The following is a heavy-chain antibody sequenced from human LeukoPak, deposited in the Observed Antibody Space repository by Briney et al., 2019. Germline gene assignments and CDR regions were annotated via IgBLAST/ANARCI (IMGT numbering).Heavy chain of an antibody. J-gene: IGHJ4*02. Sequence: GASVKVSCKVSGYTLTELSMHWLRQAPGKGLEWMGGFDPEDGETIYAQKFQGRVTMTEDTSTDTAYMELSSLRSEDTAVYYCATDTRDDYGDSFDYWGQGTLVTVSS. V-gene: IGHV1-24*01. D-gene: IGHD4-17*01. CDR3: ATDTRDDYGDSFDY. CDR1: GYTLTELS. CDR2: FDPEDGET.